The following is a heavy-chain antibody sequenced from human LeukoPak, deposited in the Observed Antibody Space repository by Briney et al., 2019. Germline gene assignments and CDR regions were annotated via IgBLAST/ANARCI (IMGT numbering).Heavy chain of an antibody. CDR3: ARDKVLTGYRQLFDY. V-gene: IGHV1-3*01. D-gene: IGHD3-9*01. CDR2: INAGNGNT. J-gene: IGHJ4*02. CDR1: GYIFTSYA. Sequence: ASVKVFCKASGYIFTSYAIQWERQAPGQRLEWMGWINAGNGNTRYSEKFQDKITITSDKSATTVYMELSSLTSEDTAVYYCARDKVLTGYRQLFDYWGQGTLVTVSS.